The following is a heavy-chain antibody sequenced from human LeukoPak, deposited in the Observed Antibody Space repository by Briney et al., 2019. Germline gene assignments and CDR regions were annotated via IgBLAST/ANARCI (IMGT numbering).Heavy chain of an antibody. CDR3: ARHLSSELRLPPYYFDY. CDR1: GGSISSGGYY. V-gene: IGHV4-39*01. Sequence: SQTLSLTCTVSGGSISSGGYYWSWIRQPPGKGLEWIGSIYYSGSTYYNPSLKSRVTISVDTSKNQFSLKLSSVTAADTAVYYCARHLSSELRLPPYYFDYWGQGTLVTVSS. D-gene: IGHD3-3*01. J-gene: IGHJ4*02. CDR2: IYYSGST.